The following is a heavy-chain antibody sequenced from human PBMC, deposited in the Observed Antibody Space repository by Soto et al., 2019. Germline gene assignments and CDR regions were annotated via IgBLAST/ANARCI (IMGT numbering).Heavy chain of an antibody. Sequence: LRLSCAASGFTFDDYAMHWVRQAPGKGLEWVSGISWNSGSIGYADSVKGRFTISRDNAKNSLYLQMNSLRAEDTALYYCAKDLRGYSYGYDYWGQGTLVTVSS. CDR3: AKDLRGYSYGYDY. CDR1: GFTFDDYA. J-gene: IGHJ4*02. D-gene: IGHD5-18*01. CDR2: ISWNSGSI. V-gene: IGHV3-9*01.